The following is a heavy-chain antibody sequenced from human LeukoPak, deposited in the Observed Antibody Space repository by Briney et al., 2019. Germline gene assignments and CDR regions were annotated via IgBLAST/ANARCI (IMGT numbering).Heavy chain of an antibody. CDR3: ARERGPGCSSTSCYTLGDYYYYMDV. Sequence: TLSLTCTVSGGSFSSGGYYWSWIRQHPGKGLEWIGYIYYSGSTYYNPSLKSRVTISVDTSKNQFSLKLSSVTAADTAVYYCARERGPGCSSTSCYTLGDYYYYMDVWGKGTTVTVSS. V-gene: IGHV4-31*03. CDR1: GGSFSSGGYY. CDR2: IYYSGST. D-gene: IGHD2-2*02. J-gene: IGHJ6*03.